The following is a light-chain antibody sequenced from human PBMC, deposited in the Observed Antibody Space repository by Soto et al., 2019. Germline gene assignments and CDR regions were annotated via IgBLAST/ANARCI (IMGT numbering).Light chain of an antibody. J-gene: IGKJ5*01. V-gene: IGKV3D-7*01. Sequence: EIVMTQSPATLSLSPGERATLSCRASQSVGSNYLSWYQQKPGQAPRLLIYGASTRATGIPARFIGSGSGTDFTLTIRSLQPEDFAVYYCQQDLNLPITFGQGTRLEMK. CDR2: GAS. CDR1: QSVGSNY. CDR3: QQDLNLPIT.